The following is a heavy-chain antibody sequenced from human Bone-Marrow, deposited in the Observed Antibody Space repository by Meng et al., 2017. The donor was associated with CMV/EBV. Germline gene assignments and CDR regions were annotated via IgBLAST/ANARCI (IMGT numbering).Heavy chain of an antibody. Sequence: FTFADSAMLWVRQAPVKGLEWVSLISWDGGSTYYADSVKGRFTISRDNSKNSLYLQMNSLRAEDTALYYCAKDKVSYDFWSGYYSFDYWGQGTLVTVSS. D-gene: IGHD3-3*01. CDR1: FTFADSA. V-gene: IGHV3-43D*03. CDR2: ISWDGGST. CDR3: AKDKVSYDFWSGYYSFDY. J-gene: IGHJ4*02.